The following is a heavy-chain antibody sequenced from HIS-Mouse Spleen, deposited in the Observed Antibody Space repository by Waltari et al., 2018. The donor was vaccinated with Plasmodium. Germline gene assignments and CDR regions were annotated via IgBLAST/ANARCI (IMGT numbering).Heavy chain of an antibody. V-gene: IGHV4-39*07. CDR2: IYYSGST. J-gene: IGHJ4*02. CDR3: ARGRGACFDY. D-gene: IGHD3-16*01. CDR1: GGSISSSSYY. Sequence: QLQLQESGPGLVKPSETLSLTCTVSGGSISSSSYYWGWIRQPPGKGLEWIGSIYYSGSTYYNPSLKGRVTISVDTSKNQFSLKLSSVTAADTAVYYCARGRGACFDYWGQGTLVTVSS.